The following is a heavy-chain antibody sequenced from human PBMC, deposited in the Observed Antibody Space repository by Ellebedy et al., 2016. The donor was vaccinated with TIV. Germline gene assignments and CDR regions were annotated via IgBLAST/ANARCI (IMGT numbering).Heavy chain of an antibody. J-gene: IGHJ6*02. V-gene: IGHV4-34*01. CDR2: INHGGNS. Sequence: MPSETLSLTCAVYGASFSRHYWSWIRQPPGKGLEWIGEINHGGNSNYNPSLKSRVTMSVDASKKQVSLKLNSVTAADTAVYYCSRGRGDKRTGLLALDRRRPANAMDVWGQGTTVTVSS. D-gene: IGHD2-2*03. CDR1: GASFSRHY. CDR3: SRGRGDKRTGLLALDRRRPANAMDV.